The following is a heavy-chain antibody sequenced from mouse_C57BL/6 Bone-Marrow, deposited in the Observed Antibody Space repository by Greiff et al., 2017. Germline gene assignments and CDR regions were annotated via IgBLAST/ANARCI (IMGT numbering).Heavy chain of an antibody. CDR2: IHPNSGST. D-gene: IGHD1-1*01. CDR3: ARVFITTPVDYFDY. Sequence: QVQLKPPGAELVKPGASVKLSCKASGYTFTSYWMHWVKQRPGQGLEWIGMIHPNSGSTNYNEKFKSKATLTVDKSSSTAYMQLSSLTSEDSAVYYCARVFITTPVDYFDYWGQGTTLTVSS. J-gene: IGHJ2*01. CDR1: GYTFTSYW. V-gene: IGHV1-64*01.